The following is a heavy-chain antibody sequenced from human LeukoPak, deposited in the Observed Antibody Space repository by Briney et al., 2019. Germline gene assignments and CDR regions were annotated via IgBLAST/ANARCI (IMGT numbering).Heavy chain of an antibody. CDR1: GGSISSYY. Sequence: SETLSLTCTVSGGSISSYYWSWIRQPAGKGLEWIGRIYTSGSTNYNPSLKSRVTVSVDTSKNQFSLKLSSVTAADTAVYYCARLSTVTHRYGMDVWGQGTTVTVSS. CDR2: IYTSGST. J-gene: IGHJ6*02. D-gene: IGHD4-17*01. CDR3: ARLSTVTHRYGMDV. V-gene: IGHV4-4*07.